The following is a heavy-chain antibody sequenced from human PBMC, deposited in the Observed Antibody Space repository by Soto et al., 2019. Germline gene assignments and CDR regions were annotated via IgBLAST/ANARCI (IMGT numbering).Heavy chain of an antibody. Sequence: SETLSLTCTVSGGSVSSSSYYWGWIRQPPGKGLEWIGSIYYSGSTYYNPSLKSRVTISVDTSKNQFSLKLSSVTAADTAVYYCAKGGSGSYSNAFDIWGQGTMVTVSS. CDR2: IYYSGST. J-gene: IGHJ3*02. CDR1: GGSVSSSSYY. D-gene: IGHD3-10*01. V-gene: IGHV4-39*01. CDR3: AKGGSGSYSNAFDI.